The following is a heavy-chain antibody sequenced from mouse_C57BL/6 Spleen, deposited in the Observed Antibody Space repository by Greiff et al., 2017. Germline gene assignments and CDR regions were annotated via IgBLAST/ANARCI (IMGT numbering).Heavy chain of an antibody. V-gene: IGHV2-2*01. J-gene: IGHJ4*01. CDR3: ARMVTTYYAMDY. D-gene: IGHD2-1*01. CDR1: GFSLTSYG. CDR2: IWSGGST. Sequence: VKLVESGPGLVQPSQSLSITCTVSGFSLTSYGVHWVRQSPGKGLEWLGVIWSGGSTDYNAAFISRLSISKDNSKSQVFFKMNSLQADDTAIYYCARMVTTYYAMDYWGQGTSVTVSS.